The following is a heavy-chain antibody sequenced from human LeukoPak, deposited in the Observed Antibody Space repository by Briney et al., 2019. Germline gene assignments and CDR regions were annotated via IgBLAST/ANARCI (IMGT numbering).Heavy chain of an antibody. V-gene: IGHV4-39*06. CDR1: GASVSSSTYF. CDR3: ASRIVVSPTAIETWFDS. D-gene: IGHD2-2*01. CDR2: VSHSGAT. Sequence: SETLSLTCAVSGASVSSSTYFWGWIRQPPGEGPEWLGSVSHSGATYYNPSLKSRVTISLDTSKTQITLTVTSVPGADTALYFCASRIVVSPTAIETWFDSWGQGTLVTVSS. J-gene: IGHJ5*01.